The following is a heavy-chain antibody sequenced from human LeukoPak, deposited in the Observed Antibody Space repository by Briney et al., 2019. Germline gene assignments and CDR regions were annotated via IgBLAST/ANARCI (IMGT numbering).Heavy chain of an antibody. J-gene: IGHJ4*02. V-gene: IGHV3-30-3*01. D-gene: IGHD2-8*01. CDR2: ISYDGSNK. CDR1: GFTFSSYA. Sequence: GGSLRLSCAASGFTFSSYAMHWVRQAPGKGLEWVAVISYDGSNKYYADSVKGRFTISRDNSKNTLYLQMNSLRAEDTAVYYCARDHQLYCTNGVCFTPAGRVWGQGTLVTVSS. CDR3: ARDHQLYCTNGVCFTPAGRV.